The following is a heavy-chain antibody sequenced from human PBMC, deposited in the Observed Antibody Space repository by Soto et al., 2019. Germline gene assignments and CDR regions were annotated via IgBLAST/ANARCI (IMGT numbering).Heavy chain of an antibody. J-gene: IGHJ6*02. D-gene: IGHD1-26*01. V-gene: IGHV1-8*02. CDR2: MXXXSXNX. Sequence: APVNDTRRASGNTPTIVDHKSARPATGQGLEWXGXMXXXSXNXGXAXXXEGRVTMTRNTSISTAYMELSSLRSEDTAVYYCARQELPYYYGMDVWGQGTTVTVSS. CDR3: ARQELPYYYGMDV. CDR1: GNTPTIVD.